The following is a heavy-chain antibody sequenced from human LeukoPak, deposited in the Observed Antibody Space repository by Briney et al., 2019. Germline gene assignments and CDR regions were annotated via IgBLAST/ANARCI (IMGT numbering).Heavy chain of an antibody. V-gene: IGHV1-18*01. CDR3: ARAVADPLEWLSGPASAYNWFDP. CDR2: ISAYNGNT. J-gene: IGHJ5*02. CDR1: GYTFTSYG. D-gene: IGHD3-3*01. Sequence: GASVKVSCKASGYTFTSYGISWVRQAPGQGLEWMGWISAYNGNTNYAQKLQDRVTMTTDTSTSTAHMELKSLRSDDTAVYYCARAVADPLEWLSGPASAYNWFDPWGQGTLVAVSS.